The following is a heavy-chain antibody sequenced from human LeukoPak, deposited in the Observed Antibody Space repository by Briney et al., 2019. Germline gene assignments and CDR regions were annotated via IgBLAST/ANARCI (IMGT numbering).Heavy chain of an antibody. CDR1: GISVSNDY. J-gene: IGHJ3*01. V-gene: IGHV3-53*04. Sequence: GGSLRLSCAASGISVSNDYMSWVRQAPGKGLEWVSAIYADGYTRDAASVKGRFSISRHNSKNTVYLQMDNLRPEDTAVYYCARGRRGEKDFDVWGPGTMVTVSS. CDR2: IYADGYT. CDR3: ARGRRGEKDFDV.